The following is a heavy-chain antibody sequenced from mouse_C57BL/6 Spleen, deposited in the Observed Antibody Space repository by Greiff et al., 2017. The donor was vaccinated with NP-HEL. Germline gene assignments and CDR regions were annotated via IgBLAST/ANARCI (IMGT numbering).Heavy chain of an antibody. Sequence: QVQLQQPGPELVKPGASVKISCKASGYAFSSSWMHWVKQRPGQGLEWIGRIYPGDGDTHYNGKFKGKATLTADKSSSTAYMQLSSLTSEDSAVYYCARYYYGSSLYYAMDYWGQGTSVTVSS. V-gene: IGHV1-82*01. CDR3: ARYYYGSSLYYAMDY. D-gene: IGHD1-1*01. CDR2: IYPGDGDT. CDR1: GYAFSSSW. J-gene: IGHJ4*01.